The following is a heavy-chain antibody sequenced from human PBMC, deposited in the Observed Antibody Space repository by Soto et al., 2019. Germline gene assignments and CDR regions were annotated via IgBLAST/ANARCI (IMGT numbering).Heavy chain of an antibody. J-gene: IGHJ4*02. Sequence: QITLKESGPPLVNPTQTLTLTCTFSGFSLSTSGVGVAWIRQPPGKALEWLALIYWDDDKRYSPSLKSRLTITKDTSKNQVVLTMTNVDPVDTATYDCAHRNQAYGGGLDWGQGTLVTVSS. V-gene: IGHV2-5*02. CDR2: IYWDDDK. CDR1: GFSLSTSGVG. CDR3: AHRNQAYGGGLD. D-gene: IGHD4-17*01.